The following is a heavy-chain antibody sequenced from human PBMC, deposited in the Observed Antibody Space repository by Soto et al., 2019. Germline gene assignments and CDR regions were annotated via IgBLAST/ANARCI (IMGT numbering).Heavy chain of an antibody. D-gene: IGHD1-7*01. V-gene: IGHV4-30-2*02. J-gene: IGHJ4*02. CDR3: AHRLTRYTWNYGLFDY. Sequence: PSETLSLTCAVSGGSISSGGYSWSWIRQPPGKGLEWIGYIYHSGSTYYNPSLKSRVTITKDTSKNQVVLTVTNMDPVDTGTYYCAHRLTRYTWNYGLFDYWGQGTLVTVSS. CDR2: IYHSGST. CDR1: GGSISSGGYS.